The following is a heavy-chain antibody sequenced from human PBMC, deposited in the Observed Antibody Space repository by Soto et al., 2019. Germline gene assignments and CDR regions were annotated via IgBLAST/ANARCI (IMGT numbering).Heavy chain of an antibody. J-gene: IGHJ4*02. CDR3: ARERVEMATVSWDC. D-gene: IGHD2-21*01. CDR2: IKQDGSEK. V-gene: IGHV3-7*05. CDR1: GFTFSSYW. Sequence: GGSLRLSCAASGFTFSSYWMSWVRQAPGKGLGWVANIKQDGSEKYYVDSVKGRFTISRDNAKNSLYLQMNSLRAEDTAVYYCARERVEMATVSWDCWGQGTLVTVSS.